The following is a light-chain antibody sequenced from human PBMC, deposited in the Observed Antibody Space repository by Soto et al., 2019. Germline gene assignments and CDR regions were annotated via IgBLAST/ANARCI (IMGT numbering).Light chain of an antibody. CDR1: HSVGSL. V-gene: IGKV3-11*01. Sequence: EIVLTQSPATLSLSPGDRATLSCRASHSVGSLLAWYQQKPGQAPRLLMYFASNRATGIPPRFSGSGSGTDFTLTIDSLEPEDFAVYYCQQRSNWITVGQGTRLEI. CDR2: FAS. CDR3: QQRSNWIT. J-gene: IGKJ5*01.